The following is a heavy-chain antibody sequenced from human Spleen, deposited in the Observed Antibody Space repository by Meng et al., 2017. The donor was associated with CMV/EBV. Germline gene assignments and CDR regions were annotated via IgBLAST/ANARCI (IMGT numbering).Heavy chain of an antibody. CDR2: ISPYDGP. V-gene: IGHV1-18*01. Sequence: ASVKVSCKASGYTFTNYGISWVRQAPGRGLEWIGWISPYDGPNYARNLRGRVTLTTDTSTTTAYMELRSLRSDDTAVYYCARGYRWDNWFDPWGQGTLVTVSS. J-gene: IGHJ5*02. D-gene: IGHD4-23*01. CDR1: GYTFTNYG. CDR3: ARGYRWDNWFDP.